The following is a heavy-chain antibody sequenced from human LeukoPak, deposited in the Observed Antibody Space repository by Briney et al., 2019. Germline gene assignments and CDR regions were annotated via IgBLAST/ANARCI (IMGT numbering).Heavy chain of an antibody. D-gene: IGHD6-19*01. CDR2: ISSSSSYI. Sequence: GGSLRLSCAASGFTFISYSMNWVRQAPGKGLEWVSSISSSSSYIYYADSVEGRFTISRDNAKNSLYLQMNSLRAEDTAVYYCARGGVYSSGWYVDYWGQGTLVTVSS. CDR1: GFTFISYS. V-gene: IGHV3-21*01. CDR3: ARGGVYSSGWYVDY. J-gene: IGHJ4*02.